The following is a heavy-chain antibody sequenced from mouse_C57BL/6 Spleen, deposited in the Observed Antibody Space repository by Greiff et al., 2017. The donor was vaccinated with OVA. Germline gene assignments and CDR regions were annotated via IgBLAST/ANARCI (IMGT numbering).Heavy chain of an antibody. J-gene: IGHJ2*01. V-gene: IGHV1-52*01. CDR3: ARTDYGSILYYFDY. Sequence: QVQLQQPGAELVRPGSSVKLSCKASGYTFTSYWMHWVKQRPIQGLEWIGNIDPSDSETHYNQKFKDKATLTVDKSSSTAYMQLSSLTSEDSAVYYCARTDYGSILYYFDYWGQGTTLTVSS. D-gene: IGHD1-1*01. CDR1: GYTFTSYW. CDR2: IDPSDSET.